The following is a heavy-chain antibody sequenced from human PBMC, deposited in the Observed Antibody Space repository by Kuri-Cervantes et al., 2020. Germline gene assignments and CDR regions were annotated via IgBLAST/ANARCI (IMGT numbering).Heavy chain of an antibody. CDR1: GGSISSYY. CDR3: ARYLYRYYDFWSGYYHPYGMDV. D-gene: IGHD3-3*01. CDR2: IYYSGST. Sequence: SETLSLTCTVSGGSISSYYWSWIRQPPGKGLEWIGYIYYSGSTNYNPSLKSRVTISVDTSKNQFSLKLSSVTAADTAVYYCARYLYRYYDFWSGYYHPYGMDVWGQGTTVTVSS. V-gene: IGHV4-59*01. J-gene: IGHJ6*02.